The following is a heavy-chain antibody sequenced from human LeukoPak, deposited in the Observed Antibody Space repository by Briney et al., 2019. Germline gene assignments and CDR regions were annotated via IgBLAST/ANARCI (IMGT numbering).Heavy chain of an antibody. CDR2: IYYSGST. J-gene: IGHJ4*02. CDR1: GGSISSYY. D-gene: IGHD3-9*01. Sequence: PSETLSLTCTVSGGSISSYYWSWIRQPPGKGLEWIGYIYYSGSTTYNPSLKSRVTISVDTSKNQFSLRLSSVTAADTAVYYCARRGAILTDYAFDYWGQGTLVTVSS. V-gene: IGHV4-59*08. CDR3: ARRGAILTDYAFDY.